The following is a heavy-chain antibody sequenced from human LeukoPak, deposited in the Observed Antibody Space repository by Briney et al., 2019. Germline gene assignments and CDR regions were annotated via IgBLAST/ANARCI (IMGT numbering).Heavy chain of an antibody. CDR3: ARDKRQQPSPFHYYMDV. CDR2: IYQSGST. Sequence: SETLSLTCTVSGYSISSGYYWGWIRQPPGKGLEWIGSIYQSGSTYYNPSLKSRVTISVDTSKNQLSLKLSSVTAADTAVYCCARDKRQQPSPFHYYMDVWGKGTTVTVSS. V-gene: IGHV4-38-2*02. CDR1: GYSISSGYY. D-gene: IGHD6-13*01. J-gene: IGHJ6*03.